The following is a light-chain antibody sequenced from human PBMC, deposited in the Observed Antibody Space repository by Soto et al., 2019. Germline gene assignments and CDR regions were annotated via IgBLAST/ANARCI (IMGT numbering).Light chain of an antibody. V-gene: IGLV2-14*01. CDR1: SNDVGAYKY. CDR3: SSYTSTSTLAV. J-gene: IGLJ2*01. CDR2: DVS. Sequence: QSALTQPASVSGSPGQSITISCTGTSNDVGAYKYVSWYQQNPGKAPKLMIYDVSNRPSGVSNRFSGSKSGNTASLTISGLQAEDEADYYCSSYTSTSTLAVFGGGTKLTVL.